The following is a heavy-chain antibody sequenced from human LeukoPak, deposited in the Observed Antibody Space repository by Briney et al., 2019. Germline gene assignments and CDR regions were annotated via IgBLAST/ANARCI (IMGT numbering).Heavy chain of an antibody. Sequence: PGGSLRLSCAASGFTFSSYSMNWVRQAPGKGLEWVSSISSSSSYIYYADSVKGRFTISRDNAKNPLYLQMNSLRAEDTAAYYCARGGAARDYYYYYYMDVWGKGTTVTVSS. V-gene: IGHV3-21*01. CDR2: ISSSSSYI. J-gene: IGHJ6*03. D-gene: IGHD6-6*01. CDR3: ARGGAARDYYYYYYMDV. CDR1: GFTFSSYS.